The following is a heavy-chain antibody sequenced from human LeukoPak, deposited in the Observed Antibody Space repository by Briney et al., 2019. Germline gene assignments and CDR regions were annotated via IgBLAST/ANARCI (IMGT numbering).Heavy chain of an antibody. CDR2: INPNSGGT. Sequence: ASVKVSCKASGYTFTGYYMHWVRQAPGQGLEWMGWINPNSGGTNYAQKFQGRVTMTRDTSISTAYMELSGLRSEDTAVYYCARDSCSSTSCHDYWGQGTLVTVSS. J-gene: IGHJ4*02. CDR3: ARDSCSSTSCHDY. V-gene: IGHV1-2*02. D-gene: IGHD2-2*01. CDR1: GYTFTGYY.